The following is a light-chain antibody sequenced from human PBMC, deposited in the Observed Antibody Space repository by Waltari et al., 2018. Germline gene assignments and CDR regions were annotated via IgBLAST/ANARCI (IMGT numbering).Light chain of an antibody. CDR2: AAS. J-gene: IGKJ2*01. CDR1: QGISSY. V-gene: IGKV1-39*01. Sequence: DIQMTQSPSSLSASVGDRVTITCRASQGISSYLNWYQQKPGKAPNLLIYAASSLQSGVPSRFSGSGSGTDFTLTISSLQPEDFATYYCQQRYSTPPYTFGQGTKLEIK. CDR3: QQRYSTPPYT.